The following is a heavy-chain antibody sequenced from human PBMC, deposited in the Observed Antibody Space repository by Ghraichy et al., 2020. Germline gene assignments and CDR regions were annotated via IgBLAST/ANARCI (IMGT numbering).Heavy chain of an antibody. CDR2: IYYGGNT. CDR3: AKGGKTVRGVVGPQRSDYYGLDV. J-gene: IGHJ6*02. V-gene: IGHV4-31*03. Sequence: SETLSLTCTVSGGSISSGGYFWSWLRQHPGKGLEWIGYIYYGGNTYSNPSLKSRVTIFVDTFKNQFSLKLSSVTAADTAVYYCAKGGKTVRGVVGPQRSDYYGLDVWGQGTTVTVSS. CDR1: GGSISSGGYF. D-gene: IGHD3-10*01.